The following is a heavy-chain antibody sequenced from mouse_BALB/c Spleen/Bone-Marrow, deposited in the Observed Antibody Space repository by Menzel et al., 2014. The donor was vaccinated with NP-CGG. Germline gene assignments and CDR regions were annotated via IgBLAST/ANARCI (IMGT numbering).Heavy chain of an antibody. CDR2: IYYSGTI. D-gene: IGHD2-14*01. CDR1: GISITTGNYR. CDR3: ARAYYRYAMDY. V-gene: IGHV3-5*02. J-gene: IGHJ4*01. Sequence: EVHLVESGPGLVKPSQTVSLTCTVTGISITTGNYRWSWIRQFPGNKLEWIGFIYYSGTITYNPSLTSRTTITRDTSKNQFFLEMNSLTAEDTATYYCARAYYRYAMDYWGQGTSVTVSS.